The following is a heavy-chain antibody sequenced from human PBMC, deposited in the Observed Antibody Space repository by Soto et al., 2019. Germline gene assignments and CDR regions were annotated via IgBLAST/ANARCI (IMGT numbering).Heavy chain of an antibody. CDR1: DGSIRVQSYY. J-gene: IGHJ5*02. D-gene: IGHD1-20*01. V-gene: IGHV4-39*01. Sequence: SGTLSLTCTISDGSIRVQSYYWTWVRQTPGLGLEWFGSSYYSGTSYFNPALKFRVTISVDTSTIQFSLRPTSVTAADTAVYYCTRRYNWNGYYFAPWGQGALVSAYS. CDR2: SYYSGTS. CDR3: TRRYNWNGYYFAP.